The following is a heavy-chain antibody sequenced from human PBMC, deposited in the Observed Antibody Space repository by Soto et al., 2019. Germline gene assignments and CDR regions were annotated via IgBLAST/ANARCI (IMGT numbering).Heavy chain of an antibody. Sequence: PGGSLRLSCVASGFAFSTHAMSWVRQAPGKGLEWVSTIGPTGYTHYADSVAGRFTISRDDSANTLYLQMSNLRVDDTAIYYCAKDPSTGPADYWGQGALVTVSS. CDR1: GFAFSTHA. J-gene: IGHJ4*02. V-gene: IGHV3-23*01. CDR2: IGPTGYT. CDR3: AKDPSTGPADY. D-gene: IGHD3-9*01.